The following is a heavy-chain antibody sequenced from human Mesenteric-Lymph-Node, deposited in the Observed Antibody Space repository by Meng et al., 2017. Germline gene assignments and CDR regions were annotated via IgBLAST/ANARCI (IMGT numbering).Heavy chain of an antibody. CDR2: IDHSGSA. V-gene: IGHV4-34*01. CDR1: GESFAAYY. CDR3: ARGRLIVVIPGYYHYTGMDV. J-gene: IGHJ6*02. D-gene: IGHD1-26*01. Sequence: QEHLQQGGAGRLKPPGTLSLTCGFDGESFAAYYWTWIRQSPGKGLEWIGEIDHSGSAKYNPSLESRVTLSIDTSKKQFSLRLPSVAAADTGVYYCARGRLIVVIPGYYHYTGMDVWGQGTTVTVSS.